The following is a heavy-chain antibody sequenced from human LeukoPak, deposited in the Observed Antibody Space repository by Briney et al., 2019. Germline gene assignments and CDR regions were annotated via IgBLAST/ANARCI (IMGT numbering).Heavy chain of an antibody. Sequence: GGSLRLSCAASGFTFSSYWMHWVRQAPGKGLVWVSRINSDGSSTSYADSVKGRFTISRDNPKNTLYLQMNSLRAEDTAVYYCASEGIAAAGIYCGQGTLVTVSS. CDR1: GFTFSSYW. V-gene: IGHV3-74*01. J-gene: IGHJ4*02. CDR3: ASEGIAAAGIY. D-gene: IGHD6-13*01. CDR2: INSDGSST.